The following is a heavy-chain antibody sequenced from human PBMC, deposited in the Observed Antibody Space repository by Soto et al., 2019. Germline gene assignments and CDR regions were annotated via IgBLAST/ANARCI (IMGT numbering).Heavy chain of an antibody. J-gene: IGHJ4*02. CDR3: AAVEISAGRAYY. CDR1: GFTFTSSA. CDR2: IVVGSGNT. Sequence: SVNVSCKASGFTFTSSAVQWVRQARGQRLEWIGWIVVGSGNTNYAQKFQERVTITRDMSTSTAYMELSSLRSEDTAVYYCAAVEISAGRAYYWGQGTLVTVSS. D-gene: IGHD6-25*01. V-gene: IGHV1-58*01.